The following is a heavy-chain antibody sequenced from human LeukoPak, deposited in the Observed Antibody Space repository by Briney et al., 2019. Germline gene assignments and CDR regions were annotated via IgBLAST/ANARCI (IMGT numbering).Heavy chain of an antibody. CDR3: ARGRTVVTTYYFDY. J-gene: IGHJ4*02. CDR2: INHSGST. V-gene: IGHV4-34*01. Sequence: PSETLSLTCAVYGGSFSGYYWSWIRQPPGKGLEWIGEINHSGSTNYNPSLKSRVTISVDTYKNQFSLKLSSVTAADTAVYYCARGRTVVTTYYFDYWGQGTLVTVSS. D-gene: IGHD4-23*01. CDR1: GGSFSGYY.